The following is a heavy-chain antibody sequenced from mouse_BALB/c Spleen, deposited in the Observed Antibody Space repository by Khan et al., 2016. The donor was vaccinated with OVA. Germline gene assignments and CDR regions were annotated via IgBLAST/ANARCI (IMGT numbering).Heavy chain of an antibody. Sequence: QVQLKQSGAELMKPGASVKISCKATGYTFSSYWIEWVKQRPGHGLEWIGEILPGSGRNNYNEKFKGKATFTADTSSNTAYMQLSNLTSDDSAVYYCARGNDYGSSSWVGYWGQGTLVTVSA. D-gene: IGHD1-1*01. CDR1: GYTFSSYW. CDR2: ILPGSGRN. CDR3: ARGNDYGSSSWVGY. J-gene: IGHJ3*01. V-gene: IGHV1-9*01.